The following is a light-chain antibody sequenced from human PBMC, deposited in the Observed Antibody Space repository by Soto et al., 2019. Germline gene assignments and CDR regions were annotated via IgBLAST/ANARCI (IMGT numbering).Light chain of an antibody. V-gene: IGKV1-39*01. CDR3: QQTYSFPET. J-gene: IGKJ3*01. CDR2: SAI. CDR1: QNIGDY. Sequence: DIQMTQSPSSLYASVGDRVTITCRAGQNIGDYLNLYQQRQGKAPKLLIYSAISLQSGVPSRFRGSGSGTDFTLTITSLQPEDFATYYCQQTYSFPETFGPGTRVDVK.